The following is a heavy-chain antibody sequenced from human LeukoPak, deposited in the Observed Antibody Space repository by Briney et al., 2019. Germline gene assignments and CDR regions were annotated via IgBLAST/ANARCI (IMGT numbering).Heavy chain of an antibody. J-gene: IGHJ4*02. CDR2: ISGGGGTT. Sequence: GGSLRLSCAASGFTFSSYAMSWVRQAPGKGLEWVSRISGGGGTTYYAASVKGRFTISRDNSKNTLFLQMDSLRAEDTAVYYCAKDQSDYAGYYFDYWGQGTLVTVSS. CDR1: GFTFSSYA. CDR3: AKDQSDYAGYYFDY. V-gene: IGHV3-23*01. D-gene: IGHD4-17*01.